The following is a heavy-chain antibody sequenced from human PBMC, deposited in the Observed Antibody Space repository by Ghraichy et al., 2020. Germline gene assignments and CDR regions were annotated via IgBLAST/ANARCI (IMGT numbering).Heavy chain of an antibody. CDR2: IYLSGST. Sequence: SETLSLTCTVSGGSIRGSSWSWIRQPPGKGLEWIGYIYLSGSTYYNPSLKSRVTMSVSTSKSQFSLKLTSVTAADTALYYCARLDYGDHGWFDPWGQGTLVTVSS. CDR3: ARLDYGDHGWFDP. D-gene: IGHD4-17*01. CDR1: GGSIRGSS. J-gene: IGHJ5*02. V-gene: IGHV4-59*01.